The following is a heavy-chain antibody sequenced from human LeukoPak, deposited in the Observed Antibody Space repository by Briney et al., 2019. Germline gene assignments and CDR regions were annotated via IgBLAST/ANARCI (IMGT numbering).Heavy chain of an antibody. Sequence: GGSLRLSCAASGFTFSGSAMHWVRQASGKGLEWVGRIRSKANSYATAYAASVKGRFTISRDDSKNTAYLQMNSLKTEDTAVYYCTGGGYSYLYYFDYWGQGTLVTVSS. J-gene: IGHJ4*02. V-gene: IGHV3-73*01. CDR3: TGGGYSYLYYFDY. CDR1: GFTFSGSA. D-gene: IGHD5-18*01. CDR2: IRSKANSYAT.